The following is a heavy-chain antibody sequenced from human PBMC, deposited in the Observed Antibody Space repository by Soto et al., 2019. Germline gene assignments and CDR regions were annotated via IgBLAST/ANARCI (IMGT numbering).Heavy chain of an antibody. J-gene: IGHJ4*02. Sequence: QVQLVESGGGVVQPGKSLRLSCTASGFTFSTYGMHWVRQAPGKGLEWVAVIWYDGSNKYHGDSLKGRFTISRDNSKNTLYLQMNNLRAEDTAVYYCGRDGALGDTAVVDSWDQGTLVTVSS. CDR3: GRDGALGDTAVVDS. CDR1: GFTFSTYG. CDR2: IWYDGSNK. V-gene: IGHV3-33*01. D-gene: IGHD5-18*01.